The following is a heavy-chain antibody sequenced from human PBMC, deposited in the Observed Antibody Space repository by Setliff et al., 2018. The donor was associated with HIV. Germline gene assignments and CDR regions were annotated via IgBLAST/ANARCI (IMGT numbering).Heavy chain of an antibody. V-gene: IGHV3-73*01. J-gene: IGHJ4*02. CDR3: IPGGSSSIFFPH. Sequence: PWGSLRLSCAASGFGFSGSAIHWGRQASGKGLEWGGHIRTKANSYATVYAASVKSRFTNSRDDAKNPAYLQMSSLKTEDTALYYCIPGGSSSIFFPHWGRGTLVTVSS. D-gene: IGHD2-2*01. CDR1: GFGFSGSA. CDR2: IRTKANSYAT.